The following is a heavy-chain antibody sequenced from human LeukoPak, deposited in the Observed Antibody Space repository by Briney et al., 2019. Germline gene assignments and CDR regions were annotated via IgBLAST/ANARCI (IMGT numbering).Heavy chain of an antibody. CDR1: GFTFNNYW. CDR2: INTDGSHT. V-gene: IGHV3-74*01. CDR3: ARIKVGATGIDY. D-gene: IGHD1-26*01. Sequence: GGSLRLSCAASGFTFNNYWMHWVRHAPGKGLVWVSRINTDGSHTNYADSVKGRFTFSRDNAKNTLYLQMNSLRVEDTAVYYCARIKVGATGIDYWGQGTLVTVSS. J-gene: IGHJ4*02.